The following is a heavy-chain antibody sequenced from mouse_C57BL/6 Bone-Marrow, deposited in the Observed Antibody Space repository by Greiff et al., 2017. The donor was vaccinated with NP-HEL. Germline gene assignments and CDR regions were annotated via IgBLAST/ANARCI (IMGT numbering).Heavy chain of an antibody. Sequence: QVQLQQSGAELVKPGASVKVSCKASGYTFTSYWMHWVKQRPGQGLEWIGRIHPSDSDTNYNQKFKGKATLTVDKSSSTAYMQLSSLTSEDSAVYYCAIRKDYYGSSYGPYAMDYWGQGTSVTVSS. CDR2: IHPSDSDT. J-gene: IGHJ4*01. CDR3: AIRKDYYGSSYGPYAMDY. CDR1: GYTFTSYW. V-gene: IGHV1-74*01. D-gene: IGHD1-1*01.